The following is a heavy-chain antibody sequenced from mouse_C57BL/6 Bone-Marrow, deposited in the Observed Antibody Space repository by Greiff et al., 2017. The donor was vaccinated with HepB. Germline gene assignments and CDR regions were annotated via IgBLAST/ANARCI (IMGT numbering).Heavy chain of an antibody. CDR2: ILPGSGST. Sequence: VQLQQPGAELVKPGASVKLSCKASGYTFTSYWIEWVKQRPGHGLEWIGEILPGSGSTNYNEKFKGKATFTADTSSNTAYMQLSSLTTEDSAIYYCARRGGYYYFDYWGQGTTLTVSS. D-gene: IGHD2-3*01. CDR3: ARRGGYYYFDY. J-gene: IGHJ2*01. CDR1: GYTFTSYW. V-gene: IGHV1-9*01.